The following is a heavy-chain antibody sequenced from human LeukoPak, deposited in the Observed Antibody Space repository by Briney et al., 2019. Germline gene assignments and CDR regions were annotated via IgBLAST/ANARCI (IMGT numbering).Heavy chain of an antibody. J-gene: IGHJ4*02. D-gene: IGHD7-27*01. CDR1: GGSISSYY. CDR3: ARDRWGFPYYFDY. V-gene: IGHV4-59*12. Sequence: SETLSLTCTVSGGSISSYYWSWIRQPPGKGLEWIGYIYYSGSTNYNPSLKSRVTISVDTSKNQFSLKLSSVTAADTAVYYCARDRWGFPYYFDYWGQGTLVTVSS. CDR2: IYYSGST.